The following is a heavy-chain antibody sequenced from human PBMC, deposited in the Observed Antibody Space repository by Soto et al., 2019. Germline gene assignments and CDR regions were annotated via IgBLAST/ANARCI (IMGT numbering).Heavy chain of an antibody. D-gene: IGHD3-10*01. CDR1: GASISSYY. CDR2: IRYGGTT. V-gene: IGHV4-59*08. CDR3: ARHYDSGSYPLDY. Sequence: PSETLSLTCTVSGASISSYYWSWFRQPPGKGLEWIAYIRYGGTTNYNPSLGSRLTISLDTSKNQFSLKVSSVTAADTAVYYCARHYDSGSYPLDYWGPGTLVTVSS. J-gene: IGHJ4*02.